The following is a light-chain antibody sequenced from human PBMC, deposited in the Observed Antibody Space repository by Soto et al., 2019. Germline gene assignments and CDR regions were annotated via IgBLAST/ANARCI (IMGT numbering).Light chain of an antibody. CDR2: DVS. J-gene: IGLJ3*02. V-gene: IGLV2-14*01. Sequence: QSVLTQPASVSGSPGQSITISCTGTSSDVGGYNYVSWYQQYPGKAPKLMIYDVSNRPSGVSNRFSGSKSGNTAPLTISGLQAEDEADYYCSSYTSSSAVVFGGGTQLTVL. CDR1: SSDVGGYNY. CDR3: SSYTSSSAVV.